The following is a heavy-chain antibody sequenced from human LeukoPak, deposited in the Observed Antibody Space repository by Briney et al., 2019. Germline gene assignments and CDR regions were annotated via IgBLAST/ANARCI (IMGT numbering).Heavy chain of an antibody. Sequence: SETLSLTCTVSGGSISSGSYYWSWIRQPAGKGLEWIGRIYTSGSTNYNPSLKSRVTISVDTSKNQFSLKLSSVTAADTAVYYCAREGGLGGNSGPPDYWGQGTLVTVSS. CDR3: AREGGLGGNSGPPDY. V-gene: IGHV4-61*02. CDR1: GGSISSGSYY. J-gene: IGHJ4*02. CDR2: IYTSGST. D-gene: IGHD4-23*01.